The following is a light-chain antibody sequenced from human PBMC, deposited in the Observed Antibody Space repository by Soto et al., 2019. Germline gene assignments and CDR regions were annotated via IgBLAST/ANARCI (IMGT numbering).Light chain of an antibody. CDR1: RSSSSW. V-gene: IGKV1-5*03. CDR2: KAA. J-gene: IGKJ1*01. CDR3: QPYNSYPWT. Sequence: DIQMTPSPATLSASVGYRVTITCLPSRSSSSWLAWYQQKPGKAPKLLIYKAASLENGGPSRCGGRGSGTEFTRTISRLKPDDFATYDRQPYNSYPWTFGQGTEVDSK.